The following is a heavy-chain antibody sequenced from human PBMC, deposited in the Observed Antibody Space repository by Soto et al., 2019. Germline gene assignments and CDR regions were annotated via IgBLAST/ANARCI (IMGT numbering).Heavy chain of an antibody. D-gene: IGHD4-17*01. CDR3: ARALYGDYQVNWFDP. Sequence: EVQLVESGGGLVQPGGSLRLSCTASGFTLSDHHMDWVRQTPGKGLQWVGRTKNKAYSYTTEYVASVKGRFTISRDDSKNSVYLQMDSLNTEDTAVYYCARALYGDYQVNWFDPWGQGTLVTVSS. J-gene: IGHJ5*02. V-gene: IGHV3-72*01. CDR1: GFTLSDHH. CDR2: TKNKAYSYTT.